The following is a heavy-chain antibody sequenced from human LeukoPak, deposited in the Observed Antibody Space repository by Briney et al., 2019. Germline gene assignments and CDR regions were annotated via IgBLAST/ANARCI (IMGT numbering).Heavy chain of an antibody. CDR3: AKGYTLAAAGYYFDY. Sequence: GGSLRLSCAASGFTFEDYGMIWVRQAPGKVLELVSGINWNGGSTGYADSVKGRFTISRDNAKNSLYLQMNSLRAEDTALYYCAKGYTLAAAGYYFDYWGQGTLVTVSS. CDR1: GFTFEDYG. V-gene: IGHV3-20*04. D-gene: IGHD6-13*01. CDR2: INWNGGST. J-gene: IGHJ4*02.